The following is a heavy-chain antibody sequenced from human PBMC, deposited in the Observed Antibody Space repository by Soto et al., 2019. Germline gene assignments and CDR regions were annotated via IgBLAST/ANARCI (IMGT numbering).Heavy chain of an antibody. CDR1: GFTFSSYG. Sequence: GGSLRLSCAASGFTFSSYGMHWVRQAPGKGLEWVAVIWYDGSNKYYADSVKGRFTISRDNSKNTLYLQMNSLRAEDTAVYYCARELLGLLWFGESSYGMDVWGQGTTVTVSS. D-gene: IGHD3-10*01. V-gene: IGHV3-33*01. CDR3: ARELLGLLWFGESSYGMDV. CDR2: IWYDGSNK. J-gene: IGHJ6*02.